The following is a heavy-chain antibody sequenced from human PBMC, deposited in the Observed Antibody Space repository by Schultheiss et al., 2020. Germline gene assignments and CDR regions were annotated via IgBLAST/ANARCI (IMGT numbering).Heavy chain of an antibody. J-gene: IGHJ4*02. D-gene: IGHD6-19*01. CDR3: AKDPGYSSGWYSFDY. CDR2: IYYSGST. Sequence: GSLRLSCTVSGGSISSYYWSWIRQPPGKGLEWIGYIYYSGSTNYNPSLKSRVTISVDTSKNQFSLKLSSVTAADTAVYYCAKDPGYSSGWYSFDYWGQGTLVTVSS. CDR1: GGSISSYY. V-gene: IGHV4-59*01.